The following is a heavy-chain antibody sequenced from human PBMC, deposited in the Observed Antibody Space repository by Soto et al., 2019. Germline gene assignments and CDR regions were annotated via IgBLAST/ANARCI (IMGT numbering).Heavy chain of an antibody. J-gene: IGHJ4*02. CDR1: GGSFSGYY. V-gene: IGHV4-34*01. CDR3: ARGRVKHGITMIVVVITIPFFEY. Sequence: SETLSLTCAVYGGSFSGYYWSLIRQPPGKGLEWIGEINHSGSTNYNPSLKSRVTISVDTSKNQFSLKLSSVTAADTAVYYCARGRVKHGITMIVVVITIPFFEYWGQGTLVTVSS. CDR2: INHSGST. D-gene: IGHD3-22*01.